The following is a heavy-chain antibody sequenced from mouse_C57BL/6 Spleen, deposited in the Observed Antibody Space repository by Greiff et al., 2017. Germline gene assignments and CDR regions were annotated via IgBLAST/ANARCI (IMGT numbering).Heavy chain of an antibody. CDR2: IYPGDGDT. Sequence: QVQLQQSGPELVKPGASVKISCKASGYAFSSSWMNWVKQRPGKGLEWIGRIYPGDGDTNYNGKFKGKATLTADKSSSTAYMQLSSLTSEDSAVYFCARDDYKVNYYAMDYWGQGTSVTVSS. V-gene: IGHV1-82*01. J-gene: IGHJ4*01. CDR1: GYAFSSSW. CDR3: ARDDYKVNYYAMDY. D-gene: IGHD2-4*01.